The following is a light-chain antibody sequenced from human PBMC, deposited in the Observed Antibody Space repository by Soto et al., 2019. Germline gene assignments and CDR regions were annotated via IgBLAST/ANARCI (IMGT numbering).Light chain of an antibody. CDR3: QQYNNWPPIT. J-gene: IGKJ5*01. CDR2: GAS. Sequence: MVLKQSAGTLSVSPGESATLSCMDIQSVSSSHLAWYQQKPGQAPRLLIYGASTRATGIPARFSGSGSGTEFTLTISSLQSEDFAVYYCQQYNNWPPITFGQGTRLEIK. V-gene: IGKV3-15*01. CDR1: QSVSSSH.